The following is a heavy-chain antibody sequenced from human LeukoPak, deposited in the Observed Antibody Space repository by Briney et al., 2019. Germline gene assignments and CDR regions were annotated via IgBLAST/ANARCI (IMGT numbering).Heavy chain of an antibody. CDR2: ISGSGDNA. V-gene: IGHV3-23*01. CDR1: VFTFSSYA. J-gene: IGHJ4*02. Sequence: PGGSLRLSCAASVFTFSSYAMTWVRQAPGKGLEWVSGISGSGDNAYYADSVKGRFTISRDNSKNTLFLHMSSLRADDTAIYFCAKDTPRGYNYGYFDYWGQGTRVTVSS. D-gene: IGHD5-18*01. CDR3: AKDTPRGYNYGYFDY.